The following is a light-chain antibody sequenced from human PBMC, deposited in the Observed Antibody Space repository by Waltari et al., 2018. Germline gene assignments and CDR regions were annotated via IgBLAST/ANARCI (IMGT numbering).Light chain of an antibody. CDR1: QSVSNN. V-gene: IGKV3-15*01. Sequence: EIVMTQSPATLSASPGERATLSCRATQSVSNNLAWYQQKPGQAPSLLIYGASTTATGVPARFSGSGSGTEFTLTISSLQSEDFAVYYCQQYDYWPETFGQGTKVEIK. CDR2: GAS. J-gene: IGKJ1*01. CDR3: QQYDYWPET.